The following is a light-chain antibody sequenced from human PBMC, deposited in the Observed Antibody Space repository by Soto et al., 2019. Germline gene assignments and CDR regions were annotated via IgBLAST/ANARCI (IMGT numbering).Light chain of an antibody. V-gene: IGKV3-20*01. CDR1: QSVSSSY. CDR2: GAS. Sequence: EIVLTQSPGTLSLSPGERATLSCRASQSVSSSYLAWYQQKPGQAPRLLIYGASSRATGITDRFSGSGSGTDFTLTISRLEPEDFAVSYCQQYGSSRTFGQGTKVEIK. J-gene: IGKJ1*01. CDR3: QQYGSSRT.